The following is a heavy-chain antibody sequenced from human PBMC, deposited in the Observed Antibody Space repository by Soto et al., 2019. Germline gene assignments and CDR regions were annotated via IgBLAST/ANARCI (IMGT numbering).Heavy chain of an antibody. CDR2: IGRSGSPT. V-gene: IGHV3-11*01. CDR1: GFSLSDYY. D-gene: IGHD4-17*01. Sequence: QVQLVESGGGLVKPGGSLRLSCAASGFSLSDYYMSWVRRAPGQGLECVSFIGRSGSPTSYADSVKGRFTISRDNANNSVFLQMNSLRADDTAVYYCARMKDGDYCVQWGQGTLVTVTS. CDR3: ARMKDGDYCVQ. J-gene: IGHJ1*01.